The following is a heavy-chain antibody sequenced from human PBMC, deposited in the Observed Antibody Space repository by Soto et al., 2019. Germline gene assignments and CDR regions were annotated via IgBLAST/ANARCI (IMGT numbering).Heavy chain of an antibody. D-gene: IGHD3-10*02. J-gene: IGHJ4*02. CDR1: GYTLTELS. V-gene: IGHV1-24*01. CDR3: ATRAWHVRSYVDY. CDR2: FDPEYGET. Sequence: ASVKVSCKVSGYTLTELSMHWVRQAPGKGLEWMGGFDPEYGETIYAQKFQGRVTMTEDTSTDTAYMGLSSLRSEDTAVYYCATRAWHVRSYVDYWGQGTLITVSS.